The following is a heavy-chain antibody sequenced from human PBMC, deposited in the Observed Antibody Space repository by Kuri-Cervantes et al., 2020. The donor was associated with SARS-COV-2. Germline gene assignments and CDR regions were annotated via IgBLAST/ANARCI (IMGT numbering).Heavy chain of an antibody. CDR1: GGTFSSYA. CDR2: IIPILGIA. J-gene: IGHJ6*02. CDR3: ARSANYGSGSYYLSNGMDV. D-gene: IGHD3-10*01. Sequence: SPVKVSCKASGGTFSSYAISWVRQAPGQGLEWMGRIIPILGIANYAQKFQGRVTITADKSTSTAYMELSSLRSEDTAVYYCARSANYGSGSYYLSNGMDVWGQGTTVTVSS. V-gene: IGHV1-69*04.